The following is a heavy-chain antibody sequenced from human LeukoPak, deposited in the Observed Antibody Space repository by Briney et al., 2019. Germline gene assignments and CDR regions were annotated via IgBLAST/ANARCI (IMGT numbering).Heavy chain of an antibody. CDR2: INPNSGGT. D-gene: IGHD6-6*01. CDR3: ARSLVRQPRFDY. CDR1: GYTFTGYY. Sequence: ASVKVSCKASGYTFTGYYMHWVRQAPGQGLEWMGWINPNSGGTNYAQKFQGRVTMTRDTSISTAYMELSRLRSDDTAVYYCARSLVRQPRFDYWGQGTLVTVSS. J-gene: IGHJ4*02. V-gene: IGHV1-2*02.